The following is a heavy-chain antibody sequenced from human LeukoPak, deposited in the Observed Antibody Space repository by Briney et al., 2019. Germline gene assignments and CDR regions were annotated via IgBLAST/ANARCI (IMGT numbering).Heavy chain of an antibody. J-gene: IGHJ4*02. Sequence: GSLRLSCAASGFTFSSYWMNWVRQAPGKGLVWVSRIASDGSSTTYADSVKGRFSISRDNAKSTLYLQMNSLRVEDTAVYYCARGRPHGNDYWGQGTLVTVSS. CDR2: IASDGSST. CDR1: GFTFSSYW. D-gene: IGHD4-23*01. V-gene: IGHV3-74*01. CDR3: ARGRPHGNDY.